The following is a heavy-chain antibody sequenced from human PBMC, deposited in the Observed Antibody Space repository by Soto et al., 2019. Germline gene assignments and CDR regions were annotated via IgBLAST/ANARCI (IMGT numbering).Heavy chain of an antibody. V-gene: IGHV5-51*01. CDR1: RYSFTTYW. J-gene: IGHJ4*02. CDR3: ARQAYHYDTNSFGY. CDR2: VYPGYSDI. D-gene: IGHD3-22*01. Sequence: PGQSLKISCNGSRYSFTTYWIDRVRQMPGQGLDWKVDVYPGYSDIRFSPSFQGQVTVSADMYLSTAYLHRSILRVSDTAMYYCARQAYHYDTNSFGYWGQGTLVTVAS.